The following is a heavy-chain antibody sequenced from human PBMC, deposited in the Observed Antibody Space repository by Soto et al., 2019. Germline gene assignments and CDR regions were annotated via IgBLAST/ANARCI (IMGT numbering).Heavy chain of an antibody. V-gene: IGHV6-1*01. CDR2: TYYRSKWYN. D-gene: IGHD6-13*01. J-gene: IGHJ4*02. CDR3: AREGGYSSSWFPRYFDY. Sequence: SQTLSLTCAISGDSVSRNSSAWNCIRQSPSRGLEWLGRTYYRSKWYNDYAVSVKSRITINPDTSKNQFSLQLNSVTPEDTAVYYCAREGGYSSSWFPRYFDYWGQGTLVTVSS. CDR1: GDSVSRNSSA.